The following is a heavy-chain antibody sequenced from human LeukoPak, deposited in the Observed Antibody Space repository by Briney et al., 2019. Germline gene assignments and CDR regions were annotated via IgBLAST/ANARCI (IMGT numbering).Heavy chain of an antibody. CDR1: GFTFSRHW. J-gene: IGHJ4*02. V-gene: IGHV3-74*01. CDR2: INSDGSST. D-gene: IGHD5-18*01. Sequence: GRSLRLSCAASGFTFSRHWMHWVRQAPGKGLVWLSRINSDGSSTSYADSVKGRFTISRDNAQNTLYLQMNSLRAEDTAVYHCASDTVDTAVGIDYWGQGTLVTVSS. CDR3: ASDTVDTAVGIDY.